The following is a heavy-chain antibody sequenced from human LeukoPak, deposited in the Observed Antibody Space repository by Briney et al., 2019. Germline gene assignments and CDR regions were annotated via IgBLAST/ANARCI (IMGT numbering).Heavy chain of an antibody. CDR3: ARDPYFDAFDM. D-gene: IGHD3-3*01. CDR1: GFIFSSYW. Sequence: TGGSLRLYCVASGFIFSSYWMSLVRQAPGKGLEWVANIKDDGNEQYYVDSVRGRFTIFRDNAKNSLYLQMNSLRVEDTAMYYCARDPYFDAFDMWGQGTMVTVSS. J-gene: IGHJ3*02. CDR2: IKDDGNEQ. V-gene: IGHV3-7*01.